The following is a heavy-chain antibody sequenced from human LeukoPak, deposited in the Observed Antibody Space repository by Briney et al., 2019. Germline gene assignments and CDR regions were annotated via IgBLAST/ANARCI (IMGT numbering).Heavy chain of an antibody. CDR1: GGSISSYY. Sequence: SETLSLTCTVSGGSISSYYWSWIRQPAGKGLEWIGRIYTSGSTNYNPSLKSRGTMSVDTSKKQFSLKLSSVTAADTAVYYCARSDDYGDYVGLDAFDIWGQGTMVTVSS. CDR2: IYTSGST. V-gene: IGHV4-4*07. CDR3: ARSDDYGDYVGLDAFDI. J-gene: IGHJ3*02. D-gene: IGHD4-17*01.